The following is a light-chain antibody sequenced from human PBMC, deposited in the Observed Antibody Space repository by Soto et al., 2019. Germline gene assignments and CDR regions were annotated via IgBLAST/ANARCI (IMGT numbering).Light chain of an antibody. CDR2: GAS. J-gene: IGKJ1*01. CDR1: LRLSSSY. Sequence: VLTQSPATLSLSLVARATLSCRATLRLSSSYYACYQQKPGQAPRLLIYGASNRATGIPARFSGSGSGTDFTLTISSLEPEDFSVYYCQQRSNWSPWTFGQGTKVDIK. CDR3: QQRSNWSPWT. V-gene: IGKV3D-20*02.